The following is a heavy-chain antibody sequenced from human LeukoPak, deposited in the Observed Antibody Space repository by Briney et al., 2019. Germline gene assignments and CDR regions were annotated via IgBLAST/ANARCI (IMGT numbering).Heavy chain of an antibody. CDR1: GGTFSSYA. D-gene: IGHD5-18*01. CDR2: IIPIFGTA. V-gene: IGHV1-69*05. CDR3: ARAGDTAMAYRAAAFDI. J-gene: IGHJ3*02. Sequence: SVKVSCKASGGTFSSYAISWVRQAPGQGLEWMGRIIPIFGTANYAQKFQGRVTITTDESTSTAYMELSSLRSEDTAGYYCARAGDTAMAYRAAAFDIWGQGTMVTVSS.